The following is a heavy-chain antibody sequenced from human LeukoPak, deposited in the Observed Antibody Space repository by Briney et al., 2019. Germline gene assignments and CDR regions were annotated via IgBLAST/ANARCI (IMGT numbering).Heavy chain of an antibody. Sequence: ASVKVSCKASGYTFTSYGISWVRQAPGQGLEWMGWISAYSGNTNYAQKLQGRVTMTMDTSTSTAYMELRSLRSDDTAVYYCARDVSEPCGGDCLGYWGQGTLVTVSS. CDR2: ISAYSGNT. CDR1: GYTFTSYG. J-gene: IGHJ4*02. V-gene: IGHV1-18*01. D-gene: IGHD2-21*01. CDR3: ARDVSEPCGGDCLGY.